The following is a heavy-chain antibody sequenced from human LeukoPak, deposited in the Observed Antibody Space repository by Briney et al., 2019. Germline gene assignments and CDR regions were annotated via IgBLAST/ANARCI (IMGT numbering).Heavy chain of an antibody. D-gene: IGHD3-16*02. CDR3: ARAPITFGGVIVYFDY. Sequence: PSETLSLTCAVSGGSISGSNWWSWVRQPPGKGLEWIGEIYHSGSTNYNPSLKSRVTISVDKSKNQFSLKLSSVTAADTAVYYCARAPITFGGVIVYFDYWGQGTLVTVSS. V-gene: IGHV4-4*02. J-gene: IGHJ4*02. CDR1: GGSISGSNW. CDR2: IYHSGST.